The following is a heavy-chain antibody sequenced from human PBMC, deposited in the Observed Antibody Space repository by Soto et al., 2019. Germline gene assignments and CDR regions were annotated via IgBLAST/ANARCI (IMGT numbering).Heavy chain of an antibody. D-gene: IGHD5-18*01. CDR3: AKTDGYEVEY. Sequence: PGESLKSSGKGSGYSFVSYWIAWVRQMPWKGLEWMGSIYPGDSDTTYSPSIQGQVTISADKSSTTVYLQWNTLKASDTAMYYCAKTDGYEVEYWGQGTQVTVSS. CDR2: IYPGDSDT. CDR1: GYSFVSYW. J-gene: IGHJ4*02. V-gene: IGHV5-51*01.